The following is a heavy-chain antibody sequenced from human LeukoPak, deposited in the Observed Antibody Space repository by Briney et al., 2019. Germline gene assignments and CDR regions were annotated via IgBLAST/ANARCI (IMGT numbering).Heavy chain of an antibody. D-gene: IGHD3-10*01. CDR1: GYTSTGYY. V-gene: IGHV1-2*02. J-gene: IGHJ4*02. CDR3: ARDYYGSGSYYQLGY. Sequence: ASVKVSCKASGYTSTGYYMHWVRQAPGQGLEWMGWINPNSGGTKYAQKFQGRVTMTRDTSITTVYMELSSLRSDDTAVYYCARDYYGSGSYYQLGYWGQGTLVTVSS. CDR2: INPNSGGT.